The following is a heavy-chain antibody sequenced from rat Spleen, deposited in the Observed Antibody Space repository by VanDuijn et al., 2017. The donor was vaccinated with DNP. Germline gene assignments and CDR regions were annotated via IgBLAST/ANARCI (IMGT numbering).Heavy chain of an antibody. CDR3: ARHYGGYSYYWYFDF. J-gene: IGHJ1*01. CDR2: ITTSGGDT. V-gene: IGHV5-25*01. CDR1: GFTFSDYY. D-gene: IGHD1-11*01. Sequence: EVHLVESGGGLVQPGRSLKLSCAASGFTFSDYYMAWVRQAPTKGLEWVAYITTSGGDTYYRDSVKGRFTISRDNTRSTLYLQMDNLRSEDTATYYCARHYGGYSYYWYFDFWGPGTMVTVSS.